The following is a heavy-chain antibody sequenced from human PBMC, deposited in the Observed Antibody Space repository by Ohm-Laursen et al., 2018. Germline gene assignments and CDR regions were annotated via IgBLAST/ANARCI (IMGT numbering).Heavy chain of an antibody. CDR2: LWYDGSNK. V-gene: IGHV3-33*08. J-gene: IGHJ3*01. Sequence: SLRLSCAASGFTVSSNYMSWVRQAPGKGLEWVSLLWYDGSNKLYAESVKGRFTISRDTSKKTLYLQMSALSAEDTAVYYCARDRTVYGVGNGLDALDVWGQGTMVTVSS. CDR1: GFTVSSNY. D-gene: IGHD3-3*01. CDR3: ARDRTVYGVGNGLDALDV.